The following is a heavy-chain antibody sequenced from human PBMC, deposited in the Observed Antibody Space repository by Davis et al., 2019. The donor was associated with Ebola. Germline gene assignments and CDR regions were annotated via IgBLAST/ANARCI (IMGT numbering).Heavy chain of an antibody. CDR1: GFTFSSYA. J-gene: IGHJ4*02. V-gene: IGHV3-48*02. CDR3: ARENSGSYFGSNDY. D-gene: IGHD1-26*01. Sequence: GESLKISCAASGFTFSSYAMHWVRQAPGKGLEWISFISSSSSTMYYADSMKGRFTISRDNAKNSLYLQMNSLRDEDTAVYYCARENSGSYFGSNDYWGQGTLVTVSS. CDR2: ISSSSSTM.